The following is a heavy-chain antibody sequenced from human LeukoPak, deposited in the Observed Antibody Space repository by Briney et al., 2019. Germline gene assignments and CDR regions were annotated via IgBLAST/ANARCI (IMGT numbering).Heavy chain of an antibody. CDR2: INPSGGST. J-gene: IGHJ4*02. CDR1: GYTFTSYY. D-gene: IGHD2-21*02. V-gene: IGHV1-46*01. Sequence: ASVKVSCKASGYTFTSYYMHWVRQAPGQGLEWMGIINPSGGSTSYAQKFQGRVTMTRDMSTSTVYMELSSLRSEDTAVYYCARDAEPCGGDCYGTALDDYWGQGTLVTVSS. CDR3: ARDAEPCGGDCYGTALDDY.